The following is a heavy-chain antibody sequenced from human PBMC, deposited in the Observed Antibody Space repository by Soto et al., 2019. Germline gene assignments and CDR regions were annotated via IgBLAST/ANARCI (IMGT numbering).Heavy chain of an antibody. CDR1: GYSFTSHY. J-gene: IGHJ4*02. CDR3: ASGYPDSSGYHYFDY. CDR2: IIPILGIA. Sequence: GASVKVSCKAIGYSFTSHYMHWVRQAPGQGLEWMGRIIPILGIANYAQKFQGRVTITADKSTSTAYMELSSLRSEDTAVYYCASGYPDSSGYHYFDYWGQGTLVTVSS. V-gene: IGHV1-69*02. D-gene: IGHD3-22*01.